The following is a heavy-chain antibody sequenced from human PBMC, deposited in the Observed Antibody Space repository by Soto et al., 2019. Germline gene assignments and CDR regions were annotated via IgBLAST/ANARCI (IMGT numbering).Heavy chain of an antibody. CDR1: GFTFSSYA. CDR3: AKTLYNWNYGYYFDY. CDR2: ISGSGGST. V-gene: IGHV3-23*01. D-gene: IGHD1-7*01. J-gene: IGHJ4*02. Sequence: GGSLRLSCAASGFTFSSYAMSWVRQAPGKGLEWVSAISGSGGSTYYADSVKGRFTISRDNSKNTLYLQMNSLRAEDTAVYYCAKTLYNWNYGYYFDYWGQGTLVTVSS.